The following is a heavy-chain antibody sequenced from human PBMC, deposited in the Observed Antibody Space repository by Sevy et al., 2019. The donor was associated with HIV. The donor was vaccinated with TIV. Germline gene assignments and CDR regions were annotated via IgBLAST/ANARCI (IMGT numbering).Heavy chain of an antibody. Sequence: GGSLRLSCAASGFTFSSYAMSWVRQAPGKGLEWVSAISGSGGSTYYADSVKGRFTISRDNSKNKLYLQMNSLRAEDTAVYYCASGNYYGSGSYYTAFDYWGQGTLVTVSS. CDR1: GFTFSSYA. CDR3: ASGNYYGSGSYYTAFDY. V-gene: IGHV3-23*01. J-gene: IGHJ4*02. D-gene: IGHD3-10*01. CDR2: ISGSGGST.